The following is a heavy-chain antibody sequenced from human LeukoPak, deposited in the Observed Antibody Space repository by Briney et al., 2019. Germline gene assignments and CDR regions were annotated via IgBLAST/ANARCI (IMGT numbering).Heavy chain of an antibody. CDR2: IRRKAHGGTT. D-gene: IGHD3-22*01. J-gene: IGHJ4*02. CDR3: TRVTYYYDNSGYFHFDS. Sequence: PGGSLRLSCTTSGFTFGDYAMSWVRQAPGKGLEWVSFIRRKAHGGTTEYAASGKGRFSSSRDDSKSIAYLQMNSLKTEDTAVYFCTRVTYYYDNSGYFHFDSWGQGSLVTVSS. CDR1: GFTFGDYA. V-gene: IGHV3-49*04.